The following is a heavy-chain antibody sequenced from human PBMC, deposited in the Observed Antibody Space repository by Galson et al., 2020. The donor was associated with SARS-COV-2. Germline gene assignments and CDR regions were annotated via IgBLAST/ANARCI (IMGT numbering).Heavy chain of an antibody. CDR2: IYYSGSTSYSGST. CDR3: ARESGWLQSFDY. CDR1: GGSIRRYY. D-gene: IGHD5-12*01. V-gene: IGHV4-59*13. J-gene: IGHJ4*02. Sequence: SETLSLTRTVSGGSIRRYYWSWIRQPPAKGLEWIGYIYYSGSTSYSGSTNYNPSLKSRVTISVDTSKNQFSLKLSSVTAADTAVYYCARESGWLQSFDYWGRGTLVTVSS.